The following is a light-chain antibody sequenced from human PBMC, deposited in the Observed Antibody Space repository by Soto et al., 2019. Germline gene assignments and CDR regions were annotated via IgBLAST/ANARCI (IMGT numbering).Light chain of an antibody. V-gene: IGLV2-14*01. J-gene: IGLJ1*01. CDR1: SSVFGVYNY. Sequence: SALTQPAAVAGSPGQSITISCTGTSSVFGVYNYVSSYQHPPGKAPKLIIYQVNNRPSGVSNRFSGSKSGNAAYLTIFGPLAEDEADYYCSSYTDRKTRVFGTGTKLTVL. CDR3: SSYTDRKTRV. CDR2: QVN.